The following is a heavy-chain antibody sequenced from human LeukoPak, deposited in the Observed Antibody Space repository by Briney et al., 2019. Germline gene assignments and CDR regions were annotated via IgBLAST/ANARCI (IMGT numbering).Heavy chain of an antibody. CDR1: GFTFSSYA. D-gene: IGHD6-13*01. Sequence: GGSLRLSCAASGFTFSSYAMSWVRQAPGKGLEWVSAISGSGGSTYYADSVKGRFTISRDNSKNMLYPQMNSLRAEDTAVYYCAKMSSWYLGGPYYFDYWGQGTLVTVSS. V-gene: IGHV3-23*01. J-gene: IGHJ4*02. CDR2: ISGSGGST. CDR3: AKMSSWYLGGPYYFDY.